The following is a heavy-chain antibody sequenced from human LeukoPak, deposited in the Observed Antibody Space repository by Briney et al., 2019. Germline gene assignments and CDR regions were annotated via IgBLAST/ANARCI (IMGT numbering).Heavy chain of an antibody. J-gene: IGHJ4*02. CDR3: ARPMYYYDSSGYYYGLDY. V-gene: IGHV1-69*04. Sequence: SVKVSCKASGGTFSSYAISWVRQAPGQGLEWMGRIIPILGIANYAQKFQGRVTITADKSTSTAYMELSSLRSEDTAVYYCARPMYYYDSSGYYYGLDYWGQGTLVTVSS. CDR2: IIPILGIA. D-gene: IGHD3-22*01. CDR1: GGTFSSYA.